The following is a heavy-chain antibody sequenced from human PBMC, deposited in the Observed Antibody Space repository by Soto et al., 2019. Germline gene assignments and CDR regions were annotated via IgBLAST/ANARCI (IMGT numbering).Heavy chain of an antibody. CDR1: GFTFSSYS. V-gene: IGHV3-48*01. J-gene: IGHJ6*02. Sequence: GGALRLSCAASGFTFSSYSMNWVRQAPGKGLEWVSYISSSSSTIYYADSVKGRFTISSDNAKNSLYLQMNSLRAEDTAVYYCARARYYYDSTTRYYGMDVWGQGTTVTVSS. D-gene: IGHD3-22*01. CDR3: ARARYYYDSTTRYYGMDV. CDR2: ISSSSSTI.